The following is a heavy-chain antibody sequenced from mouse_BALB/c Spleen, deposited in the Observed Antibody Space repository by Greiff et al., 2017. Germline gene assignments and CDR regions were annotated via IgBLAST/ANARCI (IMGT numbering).Heavy chain of an antibody. CDR2: INPSTGYT. J-gene: IGHJ1*01. CDR1: GYTFTSYW. V-gene: IGHV1-7*01. Sequence: VQLQQSGADLAKPGASVKLSCTASGYTFTSYWMHWVNQRPGQGLEWIGYINPSTGYTEYNRKFKDKATLTADKSTSPTYMQLSSLTSEDSAVYYCARKDYYGSSYWYIDDWGAGTTVTVAS. D-gene: IGHD1-1*01. CDR3: ARKDYYGSSYWYIDD.